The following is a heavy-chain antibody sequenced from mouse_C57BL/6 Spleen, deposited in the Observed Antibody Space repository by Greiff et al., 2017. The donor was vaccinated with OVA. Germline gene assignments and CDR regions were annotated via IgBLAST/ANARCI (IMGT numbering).Heavy chain of an antibody. CDR1: GYTFTDYY. J-gene: IGHJ3*01. D-gene: IGHD1-1*01. Sequence: EVQLQQSGPELVKPGASVKISCKASGYTFTDYYMNWVKQSHGKSLEWIGDINPNNGGTSYNQKFKGKATLTVDKSSSTAYMELRSLTSEDSAVYYCARPVKGRYGSAYWGQGTLVTVSA. CDR2: INPNNGGT. V-gene: IGHV1-26*01. CDR3: ARPVKGRYGSAY.